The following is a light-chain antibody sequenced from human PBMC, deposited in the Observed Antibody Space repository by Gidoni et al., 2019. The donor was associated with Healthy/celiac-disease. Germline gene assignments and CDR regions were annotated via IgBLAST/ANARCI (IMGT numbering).Light chain of an antibody. V-gene: IGLV3-1*01. Sequence: SYELPPPPSVSVSPGQTASITCSGDKLGDKYACWSQQKPGQSPVLVIYQDSKRPSGIPERFSGSNSGNTATLTISGTQAMDEADYYCQAWDSSTVVFGGGTKLTVL. J-gene: IGLJ2*01. CDR2: QDS. CDR1: KLGDKY. CDR3: QAWDSSTVV.